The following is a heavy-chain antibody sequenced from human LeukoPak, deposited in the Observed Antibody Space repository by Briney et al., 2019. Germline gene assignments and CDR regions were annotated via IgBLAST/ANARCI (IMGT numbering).Heavy chain of an antibody. Sequence: SETLSLTCTVSDGSISSYSWSWIRQPAGKGLEWIGHIYTNGSTNYNPPLKSRVTMSVDTSKNRFSLKLSSVTAADTAVYNCARMIPYCSSTRCDAFDMWGQGTIVTVSS. CDR1: DGSISSYS. D-gene: IGHD2-2*01. V-gene: IGHV4-4*07. J-gene: IGHJ3*02. CDR2: IYTNGST. CDR3: ARMIPYCSSTRCDAFDM.